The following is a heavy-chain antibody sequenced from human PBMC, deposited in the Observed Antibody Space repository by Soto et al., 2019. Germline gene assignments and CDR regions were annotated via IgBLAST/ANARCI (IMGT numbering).Heavy chain of an antibody. CDR2: MNPNSGNT. V-gene: IGHV1-8*01. Sequence: QVQLVQSGAEVKKPGSSVKVSCKASGYTFTSYDINWVRQATGQGLELMGWMNPNSGNTGYAQKFQGRVTMTRNTSISTAYMALSSLRSEDTAVYYCASSLGYCSGGICYPTANWFDPWGQGTLVTVSA. CDR3: ASSLGYCSGGICYPTANWFDP. CDR1: GYTFTSYD. D-gene: IGHD2-15*01. J-gene: IGHJ5*02.